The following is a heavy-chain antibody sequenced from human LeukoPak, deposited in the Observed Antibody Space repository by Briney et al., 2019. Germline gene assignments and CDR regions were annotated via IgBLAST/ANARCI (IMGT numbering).Heavy chain of an antibody. CDR3: ATQWSFLYFQH. V-gene: IGHV1-46*01. CDR2: INPSDGST. D-gene: IGHD3-10*01. J-gene: IGHJ1*01. CDR1: GYTFTSYY. Sequence: ASVKVSCKASGYTFTSYYIHWVRPAPGQGLEWMGIINPSDGSTTYAQKFQGTVTMTGDTSTSTVYMELSSLRSEDTAVYYCATQWSFLYFQHWGQGTLVTVSS.